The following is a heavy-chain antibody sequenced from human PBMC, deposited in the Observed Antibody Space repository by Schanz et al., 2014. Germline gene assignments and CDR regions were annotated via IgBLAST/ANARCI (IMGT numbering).Heavy chain of an antibody. J-gene: IGHJ4*02. CDR2: ISGSSRTI. Sequence: EVQLVESGGGLIQPGGSLRLSCAASGFGFSSYSMNWVRQAPGKGLEWVSYISGSSRTIYYADSMKGRFTVTRDNAENTLYLQMKSRRTEDAGPYYCGRGGSGSHYQLDYWGQGTLVTVSS. D-gene: IGHD1-26*01. V-gene: IGHV3-48*01. CDR3: GRGGSGSHYQLDY. CDR1: GFGFSSYS.